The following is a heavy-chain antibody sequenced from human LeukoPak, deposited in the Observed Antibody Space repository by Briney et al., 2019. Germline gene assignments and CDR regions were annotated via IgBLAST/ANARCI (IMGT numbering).Heavy chain of an antibody. V-gene: IGHV1-2*02. CDR2: INPNSGGT. D-gene: IGHD3-22*01. Sequence: ASVKVSCKASGYTFTGYYMHWVRQAPGQGLEWMGWINPNSGGTNYAQKFQGRVTMTRDTSISTAYMELSRLRSDDTAVYYCARVVVYYYDSRHYYYMDVWGKGTTVTVSS. CDR3: ARVVVYYYDSRHYYYMDV. J-gene: IGHJ6*03. CDR1: GYTFTGYY.